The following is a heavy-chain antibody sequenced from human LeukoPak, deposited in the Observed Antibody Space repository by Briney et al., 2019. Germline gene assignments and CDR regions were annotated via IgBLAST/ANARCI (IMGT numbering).Heavy chain of an antibody. D-gene: IGHD1-26*01. CDR1: GYTFTGYY. Sequence: GTSVKVSCKASGYTFTGYYMHWVRQAPGQGLEWMGWINPNSGGTNYAQKFQGWVTMTRDTSISTAYMELSRLRSDDTAVYYCAITLGATSIDYWGQGTLVTVSS. J-gene: IGHJ4*02. V-gene: IGHV1-2*04. CDR3: AITLGATSIDY. CDR2: INPNSGGT.